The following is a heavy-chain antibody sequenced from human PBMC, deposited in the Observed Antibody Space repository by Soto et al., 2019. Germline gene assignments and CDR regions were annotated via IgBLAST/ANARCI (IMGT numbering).Heavy chain of an antibody. J-gene: IGHJ4*02. D-gene: IGHD6-19*01. V-gene: IGHV4-30-2*01. Sequence: SETLSLTCAXSGGSRVCCAFSLSLSQRPPGXXLEWLCYVTHRGTGYSIPSLNGRLTLSVDSSQTQFSLKLTSVTAADSAFYYCARIHWAQSSLDYWGRGILVTVSS. CDR1: GGSRVCCAFS. CDR2: VTHRGTG. CDR3: ARIHWAQSSLDY.